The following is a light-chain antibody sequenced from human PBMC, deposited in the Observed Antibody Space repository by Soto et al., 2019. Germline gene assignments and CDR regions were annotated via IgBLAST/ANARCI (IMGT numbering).Light chain of an antibody. Sequence: TKCPIKLTQSPGERATLSCRASQSVTSDYLAWYQLKPGQAPRLLIYGASSRATGIPDRCSGSGSGTVFTLTSSMQPEDYSTDYCLQHYSYPGTFGQGTKVDIK. CDR2: GAS. CDR3: LQHYSYPGT. V-gene: IGKV3-20*01. CDR1: QSVTSDY. J-gene: IGKJ1*01.